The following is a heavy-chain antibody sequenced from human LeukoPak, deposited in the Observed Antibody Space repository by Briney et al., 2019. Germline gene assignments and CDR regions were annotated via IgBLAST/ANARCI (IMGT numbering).Heavy chain of an antibody. CDR2: IIPIFGTA. CDR3: ASGLYTIGIAAAAAGFFDY. D-gene: IGHD6-13*01. CDR1: GYTFTSYD. J-gene: IGHJ4*02. Sequence: GASVKVSCKASGYTFTSYDINWVRQATGQGLEWMGRIIPIFGTANYAQKFQGRVTITTDESTSTAYMELSSLRSEDTAVYYCASGLYTIGIAAAAAGFFDYWGQGTLVTVSS. V-gene: IGHV1-69*05.